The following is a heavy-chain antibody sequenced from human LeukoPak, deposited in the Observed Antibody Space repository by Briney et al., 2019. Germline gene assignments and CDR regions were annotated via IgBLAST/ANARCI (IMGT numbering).Heavy chain of an antibody. J-gene: IGHJ5*02. Sequence: GGSLRLSCVASGFTLSSYAVSWVRQAPGKGLQWVSSLGISGDYAWYAGSVKGRFTISRDNSKNTLYLQINSLRAEDTAVYYCARDLNYVSWFDPWGQGTLVTVSS. D-gene: IGHD4-11*01. CDR3: ARDLNYVSWFDP. CDR2: LGISGDYA. V-gene: IGHV3-23*01. CDR1: GFTLSSYA.